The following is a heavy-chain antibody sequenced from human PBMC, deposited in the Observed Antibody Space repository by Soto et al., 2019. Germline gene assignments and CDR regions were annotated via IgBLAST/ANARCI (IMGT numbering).Heavy chain of an antibody. V-gene: IGHV3-53*01. CDR1: GFTVSSNY. D-gene: IGHD2-15*01. CDR2: IYSGGST. Sequence: GGSLRLSCAASGFTVSSNYMSWVRQAPGEGLEWVSVIYSGGSTYYADSVKGRFTISRDNSKNTLYLQMNSLRAEDTAVYYCARDHGPYCSGGSCAPNWFDPWGQGTLVTVSS. J-gene: IGHJ5*02. CDR3: ARDHGPYCSGGSCAPNWFDP.